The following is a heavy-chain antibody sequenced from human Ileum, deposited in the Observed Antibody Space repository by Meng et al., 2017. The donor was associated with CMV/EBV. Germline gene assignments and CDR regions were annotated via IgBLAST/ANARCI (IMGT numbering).Heavy chain of an antibody. Sequence: GGSLRLSCAASGFTFSDYYMNWVRQAPGKGLEWVGRIKSKTDGETTDCAAPVKGRFTISRDDSKNTLYLQMNSLKTEDTAVYYCTTGGSRGYWGQGTLVTVSS. CDR2: IKSKTDGETT. CDR1: GFTFSDYY. D-gene: IGHD3-10*01. CDR3: TTGGSRGY. V-gene: IGHV3-15*01. J-gene: IGHJ4*02.